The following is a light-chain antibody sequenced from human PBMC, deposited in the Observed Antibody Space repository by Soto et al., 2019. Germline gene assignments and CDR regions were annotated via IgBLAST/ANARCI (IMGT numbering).Light chain of an antibody. CDR3: QQRHMWPIT. Sequence: EFVLTQSPVTLSLSPGERATLSCRASQSFRGLLAWYQQKPGQAPRLLIYDAYNRATGIPPRFSGSGSGTDFTLTISSLEPEDSAVYYCQQRHMWPITVGQGTRLESK. CDR2: DAY. V-gene: IGKV3-11*01. J-gene: IGKJ5*01. CDR1: QSFRGL.